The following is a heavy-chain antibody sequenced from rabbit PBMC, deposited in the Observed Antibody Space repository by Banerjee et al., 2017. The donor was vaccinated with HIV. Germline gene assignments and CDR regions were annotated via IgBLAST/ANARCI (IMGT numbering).Heavy chain of an antibody. D-gene: IGHD6-1*01. CDR3: ASGYADVYFNL. J-gene: IGHJ4*01. CDR2: IYAGSSDST. CDR1: GFSFSNKYV. Sequence: EPLAASGGDLVKPEGSLPLPCPASGFSFSNKYVSCWVRQAPGKGLQLIACIYAGSSDSTYYASWAKGRFTSSKTSSTTVTLQMTSLTVADTATYFCASGYADVYFNLWGQGTLVTVS. V-gene: IGHV1S45*01.